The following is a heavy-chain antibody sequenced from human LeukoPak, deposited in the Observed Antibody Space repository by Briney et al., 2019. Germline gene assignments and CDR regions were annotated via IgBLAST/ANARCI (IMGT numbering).Heavy chain of an antibody. CDR3: VAEVNVVVVAADAFDI. CDR1: GFTFSDYY. V-gene: IGHV3-11*01. CDR2: ISSSGSTI. Sequence: PGGSLRLSCAASGFTFSDYYMSWIRQAPGKGLEWVSYISSSGSTIYYADSVKGRFTISRDNAKNSLYLQMNSLRAEDTAVYYCVAEVNVVVVAADAFDIWGQGTMVTVSS. J-gene: IGHJ3*02. D-gene: IGHD2-15*01.